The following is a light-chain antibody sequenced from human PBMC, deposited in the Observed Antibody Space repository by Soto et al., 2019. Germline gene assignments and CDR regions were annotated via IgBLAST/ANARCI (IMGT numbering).Light chain of an antibody. CDR3: HQYGSSPQT. J-gene: IGKJ1*01. V-gene: IGKV3-20*01. CDR1: QSISISY. CDR2: GAS. Sequence: EIVLTQSPATLSLSPGERATLSCRASQSISISYIAWYQQKPGQAPRLLIYGASSRATGIPDRFTGSGSGTDFTLTISRLEPEDFAVFYCHQYGSSPQTFGQGTKVDIK.